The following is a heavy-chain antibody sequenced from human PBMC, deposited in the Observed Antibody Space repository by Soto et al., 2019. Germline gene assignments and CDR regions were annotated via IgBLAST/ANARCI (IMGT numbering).Heavy chain of an antibody. Sequence: EVQLVESGGGLVKPGGSLRLSCAASGFTFSTYSMNWVRQAPGKGLEWVSSISSSSGYIYYADSVKGRFTISRDNAKNSLYLQMNSLRAEDTAVYYCARLSLGYCSSTSCYAPDYWGQGTLVTVSS. V-gene: IGHV3-21*01. J-gene: IGHJ4*02. CDR1: GFTFSTYS. CDR2: ISSSSGYI. D-gene: IGHD2-2*01. CDR3: ARLSLGYCSSTSCYAPDY.